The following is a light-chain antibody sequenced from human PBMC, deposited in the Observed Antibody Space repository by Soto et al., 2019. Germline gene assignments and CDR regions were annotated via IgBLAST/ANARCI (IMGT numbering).Light chain of an antibody. V-gene: IGKV1-5*01. J-gene: IGKJ1*01. Sequence: DIQMTQSPSTLSASVGYRFTITCRASQSISSWLAWYQQKPGKAPKLLIYDASSLESGVPSRFSGSGSGTEFTLTISSLQPDDFATYYCKQYNSYSTCGQGTKGAIK. CDR2: DAS. CDR3: KQYNSYST. CDR1: QSISSW.